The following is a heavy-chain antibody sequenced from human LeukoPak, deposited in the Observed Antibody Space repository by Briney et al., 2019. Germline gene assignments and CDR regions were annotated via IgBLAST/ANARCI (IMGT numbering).Heavy chain of an antibody. Sequence: SRALSLTCTVSGGSISSGTYWWSCIRQHPGKGLEWIRYIYYSGITLYNASLQSRASISVDTSKNQFSLRLNSVTAADTAVYYCAISDGYCSSTTCYNPFDYWGQGTLVTVSS. CDR2: IYYSGIT. J-gene: IGHJ4*02. D-gene: IGHD2-2*02. V-gene: IGHV4-31*03. CDR3: AISDGYCSSTTCYNPFDY. CDR1: GGSISSGTYW.